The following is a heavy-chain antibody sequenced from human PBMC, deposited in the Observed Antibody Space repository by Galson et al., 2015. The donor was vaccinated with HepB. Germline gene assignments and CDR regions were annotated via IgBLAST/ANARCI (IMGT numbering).Heavy chain of an antibody. J-gene: IGHJ4*02. CDR2: ISGSGGRT. D-gene: IGHD3-10*01. CDR3: AREDDDYYGSGSYSDY. CDR1: RFTFRSYA. Sequence: SLRLSCAASRFTFRSYAMTWVRQAPGKGLEWVSGISGSGGRTAYVDSVKGRFTISRDNSKNTLYLQMNSLRADDTAVYYCAREDDDYYGSGSYSDYWAREPWSPSPQ. V-gene: IGHV3-23*01.